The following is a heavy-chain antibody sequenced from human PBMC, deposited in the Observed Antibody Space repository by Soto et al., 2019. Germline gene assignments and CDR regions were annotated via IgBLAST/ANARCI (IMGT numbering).Heavy chain of an antibody. J-gene: IGHJ4*02. D-gene: IGHD3-10*01. CDR1: GGSISSSSYY. CDR2: IYYSGST. CDR3: ARLGYGSGSTGIGELDY. Sequence: SETLSLTCTVSGGSISSSSYYWGWIRQPPGKGLEWIGSIYYSGSTYYNPSLKSRVTISVDTSKNQFSLKLSSVTAADTAVYYCARLGYGSGSTGIGELDYWGQGTLVTVSS. V-gene: IGHV4-39*01.